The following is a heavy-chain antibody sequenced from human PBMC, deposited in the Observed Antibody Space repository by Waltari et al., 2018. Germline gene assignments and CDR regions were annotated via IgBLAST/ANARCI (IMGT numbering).Heavy chain of an antibody. V-gene: IGHV4-39*02. Sequence: QLHLQASGPGLVTPSETLSLTCSVSGDPISSPSSSWCWIRQPPGKVLEWIGSFVYNANTYYNPSLKSRVSISVDTSKNHFSLQLMSVTAADTAIYYCARPGRVGGGSLMALDYWGQGTLVTVSS. CDR1: GDPISSPSSS. J-gene: IGHJ4*02. CDR2: FVYNANT. D-gene: IGHD2-15*01. CDR3: ARPGRVGGGSLMALDY.